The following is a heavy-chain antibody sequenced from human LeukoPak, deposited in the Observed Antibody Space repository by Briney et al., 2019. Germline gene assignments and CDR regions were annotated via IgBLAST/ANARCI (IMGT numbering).Heavy chain of an antibody. CDR1: GGSFSGYY. J-gene: IGHJ4*02. Sequence: PSETLSLTCAVYGGSFSGYYWSWIRQPPGKGLEWIGEINHSGSTNYNPSLKSRVTISVDTSKNQFSLKLSSVTAADTAVYYCARHRIVVVPAAKNPYFDYWGQGTLVTVSS. CDR2: INHSGST. D-gene: IGHD2-2*01. CDR3: ARHRIVVVPAAKNPYFDY. V-gene: IGHV4-34*01.